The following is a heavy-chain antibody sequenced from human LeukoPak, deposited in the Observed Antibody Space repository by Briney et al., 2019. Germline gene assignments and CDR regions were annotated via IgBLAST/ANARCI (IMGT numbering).Heavy chain of an antibody. CDR3: ASLGPNYYFDY. V-gene: IGHV3-11*01. CDR2: ISSSGSTI. Sequence: GGSLRLSCAASGFTFSDYYMSWIRQAPGKGLEWVSYISSSGSTIYYADSVKGRFTISRDNAKNSLYLQMNSLRAEDRAVYYCASLGPNYYFDYWGQGTLVSVSS. CDR1: GFTFSDYY. J-gene: IGHJ4*02.